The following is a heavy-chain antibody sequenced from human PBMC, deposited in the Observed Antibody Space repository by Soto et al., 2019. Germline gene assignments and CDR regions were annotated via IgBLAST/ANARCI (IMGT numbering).Heavy chain of an antibody. D-gene: IGHD3-3*01. CDR2: ISAYNGNT. CDR3: ARTADYDFWSGYHHYFDY. V-gene: IGHV1-18*01. J-gene: IGHJ4*02. CDR1: GYTFTSYG. Sequence: GASVKVSCKASGYTFTSYGISWVRQAPGQGLEWMGWISAYNGNTNYAQKLQGRVTMTTDTSTSTAYMELRSLRSDDTAVYYCARTADYDFWSGYHHYFDYWGQGTLVTVSS.